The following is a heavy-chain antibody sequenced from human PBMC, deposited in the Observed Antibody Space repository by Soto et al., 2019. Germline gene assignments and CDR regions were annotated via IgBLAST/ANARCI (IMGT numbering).Heavy chain of an antibody. Sequence: QVQLVQSGAEVKKPGSSVKVSCKASGGTFSSYAISWVRQAPGQGLEWMGGIIPIFGTANYAQKFQGRVTITADESTSKAYMELSSLRSEDTAVYYCARSLVHLRGRGYFPYNWFDPWGQGTLVTVSS. CDR2: IIPIFGTA. CDR3: ARSLVHLRGRGYFPYNWFDP. CDR1: GGTFSSYA. J-gene: IGHJ5*02. D-gene: IGHD3-22*01. V-gene: IGHV1-69*01.